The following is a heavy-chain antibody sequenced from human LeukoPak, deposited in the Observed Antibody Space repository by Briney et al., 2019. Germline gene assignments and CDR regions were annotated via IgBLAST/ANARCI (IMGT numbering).Heavy chain of an antibody. Sequence: PGGSLTLTCAASGFTLSSYAMSWVRQAPGKGLEWVSDISGSGGSTYYADSVKGRFTISRDNSKNTLYLQMNSLRAEDTAVYYCAKERGYKHYDFWDYWGQGTLVTVSS. CDR1: GFTLSSYA. CDR3: AKERGYKHYDFWDY. CDR2: ISGSGGST. D-gene: IGHD3-3*01. J-gene: IGHJ4*02. V-gene: IGHV3-23*01.